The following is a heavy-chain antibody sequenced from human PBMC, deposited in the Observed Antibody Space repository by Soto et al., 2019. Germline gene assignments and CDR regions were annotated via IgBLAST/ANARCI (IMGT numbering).Heavy chain of an antibody. CDR3: ARGLIVVVPAAMRECWFDP. CDR1: GGSISSGGYY. CDR2: IYYSGST. D-gene: IGHD2-2*01. V-gene: IGHV4-31*03. J-gene: IGHJ5*02. Sequence: PSETLSLTCTVSGGSISSGGYYWSWIRQHPGKGLEWIGYIYYSGSTYYNPSLKSRVTISVDTSKNQFSLKLSSVTAADTAVYYCARGLIVVVPAAMRECWFDPWGQGILVTVSS.